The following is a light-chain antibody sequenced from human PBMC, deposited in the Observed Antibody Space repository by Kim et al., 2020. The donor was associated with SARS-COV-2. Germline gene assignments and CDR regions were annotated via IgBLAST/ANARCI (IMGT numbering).Light chain of an antibody. CDR2: GAY. V-gene: IGKV3-20*01. CDR1: QSISGTF. Sequence: PGEVTAPSCRASQSISGTFVAWYQQKPGHAPRLLIYGAYSGATGIPDRFSGSGSGTDFTLTINRLEPEDFAVYYCQQYDSSSRWTFGQGTKVDIK. CDR3: QQYDSSSRWT. J-gene: IGKJ1*01.